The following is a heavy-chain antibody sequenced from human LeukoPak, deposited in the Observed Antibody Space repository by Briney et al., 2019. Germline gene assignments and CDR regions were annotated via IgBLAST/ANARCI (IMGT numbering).Heavy chain of an antibody. CDR1: GGSISSSSYY. Sequence: SETLSLTCTVSGGSISSSSYYWGWIRQPPGKGLEWIGSIYYSGSTYYNPSLKSRVTISVDTSKNQFSLKLSSVTAADTAVYYCARHLDTMVRGVIIPNYLNYWGQGTLVTVSS. CDR2: IYYSGST. CDR3: ARHLDTMVRGVIIPNYLNY. J-gene: IGHJ4*02. D-gene: IGHD3-10*01. V-gene: IGHV4-39*01.